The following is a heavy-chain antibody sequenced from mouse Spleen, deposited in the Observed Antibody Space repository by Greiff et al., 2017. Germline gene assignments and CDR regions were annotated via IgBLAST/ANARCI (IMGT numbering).Heavy chain of an antibody. V-gene: IGHV1-54*01. Sequence: QVQLQQSGAELVRPGTSVKVSCKASGYAFTNYLIEWVKQRPGQGLEWIGVINPGSGGTNYNEKFKGKATLTADKSSSTAYMQLSSLTSEDSAVYFCARNWEDAMDYWGQGTSVTVSS. J-gene: IGHJ4*01. CDR3: ARNWEDAMDY. D-gene: IGHD4-1*01. CDR2: INPGSGGT. CDR1: GYAFTNYL.